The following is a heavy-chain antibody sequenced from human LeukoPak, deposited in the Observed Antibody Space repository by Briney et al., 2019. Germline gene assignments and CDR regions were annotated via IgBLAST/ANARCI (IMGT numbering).Heavy chain of an antibody. J-gene: IGHJ4*02. V-gene: IGHV3-43*02. CDR2: ISGDGGST. D-gene: IGHD5-24*01. CDR1: GFTFGDYA. CDR3: AKDRVATIPLYYFDY. Sequence: GGSLRLSCAASGFTFGDYAMHWVRHAPGKGLEWVSLISGDGGSTYYADSVKGRFTISRDNSKNSLYLQMNSLRTEDTALYYCAKDRVATIPLYYFDYWGQGTLVTVSS.